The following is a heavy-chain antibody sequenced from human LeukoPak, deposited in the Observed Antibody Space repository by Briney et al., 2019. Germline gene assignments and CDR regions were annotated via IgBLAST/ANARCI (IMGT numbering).Heavy chain of an antibody. J-gene: IGHJ3*02. D-gene: IGHD6-13*01. V-gene: IGHV4-4*02. CDR3: ASYRVTEEYSSSWYDAFDI. Sequence: SETLSLTCSVSIGSISSSKWWSWVRQSPVKGLEWIGEIYLYGTTNYNPSLKSRVTISVDTSKNQFSLKLSSVTAADTAVYYCASYRVTEEYSSSWYDAFDIWGQGTMVTVSS. CDR2: IYLYGTT. CDR1: IGSISSSKW.